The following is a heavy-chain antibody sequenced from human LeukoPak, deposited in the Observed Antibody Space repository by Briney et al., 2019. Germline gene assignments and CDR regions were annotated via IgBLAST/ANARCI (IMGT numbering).Heavy chain of an antibody. V-gene: IGHV3-23*01. CDR3: ARDRDDYVWGSYLGAFDV. J-gene: IGHJ3*01. Sequence: GGSLRLSCAASGFTFSSYWMHWVRQAPGKGLEWVSVISGGGTGTYYADSVKGRFTISRDNFKNTLYLQMHSLRAEDTAVFYCARDRDDYVWGSYLGAFDVWGHGTTVTVSS. CDR2: ISGGGTGT. CDR1: GFTFSSYW. D-gene: IGHD3-16*01.